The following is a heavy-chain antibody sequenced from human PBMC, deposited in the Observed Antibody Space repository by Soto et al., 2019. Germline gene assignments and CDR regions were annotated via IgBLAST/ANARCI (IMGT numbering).Heavy chain of an antibody. Sequence: PSETLSLTCAVNTESFSNYYWSWIRQPPGKGLEWVGEINDSGNTNYSPSLKGRVTISVDTSKNQFSLKLASVTAADTAMYYCVGGRGRLVGFDYWGQGSVVTVSS. CDR1: TESFSNYY. V-gene: IGHV4-34*01. CDR3: VGGRGRLVGFDY. J-gene: IGHJ4*02. D-gene: IGHD2-8*02. CDR2: INDSGNT.